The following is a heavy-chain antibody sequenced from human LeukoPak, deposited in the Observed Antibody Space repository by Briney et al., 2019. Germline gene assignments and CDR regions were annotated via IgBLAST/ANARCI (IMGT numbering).Heavy chain of an antibody. Sequence: GASVKVSCKVSGYTLTELSMHWVRQAPGKGLEWMGGFDPEDGETIYAQKFQGGVTMTEDTSTDTAYMELSSLRSEDTAVYYCAIDKMYYYDSSGYYFVRDYWGQGTLVTVSS. CDR3: AIDKMYYYDSSGYYFVRDY. CDR2: FDPEDGET. CDR1: GYTLTELS. V-gene: IGHV1-24*01. D-gene: IGHD3-22*01. J-gene: IGHJ4*02.